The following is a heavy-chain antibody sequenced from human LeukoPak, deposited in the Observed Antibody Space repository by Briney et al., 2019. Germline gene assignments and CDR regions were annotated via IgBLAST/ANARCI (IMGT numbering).Heavy chain of an antibody. CDR3: ARAEVFITGTTI. Sequence: SETLSLTCTVSGGSTSNHYWSWIRQAAGKGLEWIGRIYTSGSTNYNPSLKSRVAMSIDTSRNQFSLKLSSVTAEDTAVYYCARAEVFITGTTIWGQGTLVTVSS. D-gene: IGHD1-7*01. CDR1: GGSTSNHY. J-gene: IGHJ4*02. CDR2: IYTSGST. V-gene: IGHV4-4*07.